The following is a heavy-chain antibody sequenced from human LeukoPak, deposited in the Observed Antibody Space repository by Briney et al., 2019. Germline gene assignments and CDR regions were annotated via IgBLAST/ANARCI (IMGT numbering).Heavy chain of an antibody. CDR3: ARVGEPIVVVPAAKPRPYYFDY. V-gene: IGHV4-4*02. CDR1: GGSISDNW. CDR2: IHHSGRA. Sequence: PSGTLSLTCAVSGGSISDNWWSWVRQPPGKGLEWIGEIHHSGRANYSPSLRSRVTISVDESKNQVSLKVTSVTAADTAVYYCARVGEPIVVVPAAKPRPYYFDYWGQGTLVTVSS. D-gene: IGHD2-2*01. J-gene: IGHJ4*02.